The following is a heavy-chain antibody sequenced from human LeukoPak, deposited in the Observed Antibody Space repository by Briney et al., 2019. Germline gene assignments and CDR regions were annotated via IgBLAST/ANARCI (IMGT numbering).Heavy chain of an antibody. Sequence: PGRSLRLSCAASGFAFSNFAIHWVRQAPGKGLEWVAVILYDGRNKYYGDSVEGRFTISRDNAKNSLYLQMNSLRAEDTALYYCAKDRSPSGINNWFDPWGQGTLVTVSS. CDR3: AKDRSPSGINNWFDP. J-gene: IGHJ5*02. CDR1: GFAFSNFA. CDR2: ILYDGRNK. D-gene: IGHD1-26*01. V-gene: IGHV3-30*18.